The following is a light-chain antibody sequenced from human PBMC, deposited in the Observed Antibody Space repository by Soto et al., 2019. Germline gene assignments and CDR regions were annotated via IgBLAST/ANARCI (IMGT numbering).Light chain of an antibody. CDR2: GAS. V-gene: IGKV3-20*01. J-gene: IGKJ1*01. CDR1: QSVSSSY. CDR3: QQSGSSPWT. Sequence: EIVLTQSPGTLSLSPGERATLSCRASQSVSSSYLAWYQQKPGQAPRLLIYGASSRATGIPDRFSGSGSGTDFTLTISRLEPEDFAVYYCQQSGSSPWTFGQGTKMEIK.